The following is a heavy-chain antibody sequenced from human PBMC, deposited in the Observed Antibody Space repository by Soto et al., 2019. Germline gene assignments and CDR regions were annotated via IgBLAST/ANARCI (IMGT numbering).Heavy chain of an antibody. J-gene: IGHJ5*02. D-gene: IGHD3-22*01. CDR2: INAGNGNT. Sequence: QVQLVQSGAEVKKPGASVKVSCKASGYTFTSYAMHWVRQAPGQRLEWMGWINAGNGNTKYSQKFQGRVTIIRDTSASTAYMELSSLRSEDTAVYYCARRLIVHPNWFDPWGQGTLVTVSS. CDR1: GYTFTSYA. V-gene: IGHV1-3*01. CDR3: ARRLIVHPNWFDP.